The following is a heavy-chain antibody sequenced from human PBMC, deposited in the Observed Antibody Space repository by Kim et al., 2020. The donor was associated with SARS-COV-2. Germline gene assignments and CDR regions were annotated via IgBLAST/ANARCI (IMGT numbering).Heavy chain of an antibody. J-gene: IGHJ4*02. Sequence: TIYAQKYQGRVTMTEDTSTDTAYMELSSLRSEDTAVYYCAIRDGYNLLNYWGQGTLVTVSS. CDR2: T. CDR3: AIRDGYNLLNY. V-gene: IGHV1-24*01. D-gene: IGHD5-12*01.